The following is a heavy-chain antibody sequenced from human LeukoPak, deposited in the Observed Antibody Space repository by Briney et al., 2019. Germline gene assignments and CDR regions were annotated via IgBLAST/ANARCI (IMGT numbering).Heavy chain of an antibody. CDR1: GFTFSSYA. J-gene: IGHJ4*02. D-gene: IGHD2-21*02. CDR2: RKEDGSVK. Sequence: PGGSLRLSCAASGFTFSSYAMHWVRQAPGRGLEWVAKRKEDGSVKNYMDSVKGRFTISRDNAKNSVSLQMNSLRAEDTAVYYCGRDIVDGGDDYWGQGTLVTVSS. CDR3: GRDIVDGGDDY. V-gene: IGHV3-7*01.